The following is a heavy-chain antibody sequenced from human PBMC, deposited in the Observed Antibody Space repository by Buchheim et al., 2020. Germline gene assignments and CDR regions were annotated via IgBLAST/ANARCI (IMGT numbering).Heavy chain of an antibody. CDR2: ISGSGGST. CDR3: ANQLQHKQTSDILTGTPNYFDY. J-gene: IGHJ4*02. D-gene: IGHD3-9*01. V-gene: IGHV3-23*01. CDR1: GFTFSSYA. Sequence: EVQLLESGGGLVQPGGSLRLSCAASGFTFSSYAMSWVRQAPGKGLEWVSAISGSGGSTYYADSVKGRFTISRDNSKNTLYLQMNSLRAEDTAVYYCANQLQHKQTSDILTGTPNYFDYWGQGTL.